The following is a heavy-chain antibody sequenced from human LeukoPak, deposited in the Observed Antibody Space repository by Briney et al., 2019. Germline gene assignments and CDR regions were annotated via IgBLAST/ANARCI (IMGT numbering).Heavy chain of an antibody. V-gene: IGHV3-23*01. CDR3: ATIFGVVIGGIRFDP. D-gene: IGHD3-3*01. Sequence: PRGSLRLSCAASGFTFSSYAMSWVRQAPGKGLEWVSAISVGGGSTYYADSVKGRFTISRDNSKTPLYLQMTSLRAEDTAVYYCATIFGVVIGGIRFDPWGQGTLVSASS. CDR1: GFTFSSYA. CDR2: ISVGGGST. J-gene: IGHJ5*02.